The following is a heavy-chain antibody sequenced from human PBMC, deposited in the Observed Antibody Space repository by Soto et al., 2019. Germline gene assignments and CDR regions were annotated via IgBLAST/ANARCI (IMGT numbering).Heavy chain of an antibody. CDR1: GGSFSGYY. V-gene: IGHV4-34*01. CDR3: ARGPYCGGDCYPPKSDYYFDY. CDR2: INHSGST. J-gene: IGHJ4*02. D-gene: IGHD2-21*02. Sequence: TSETLSLTCAVYGGSFSGYYWSWIRQPPGKGLEWIGEINHSGSTNYNPSLKSRVTISVDTSKNQFSLKLSSVTAADTAVYYCARGPYCGGDCYPPKSDYYFDYWGQGTLVTVSS.